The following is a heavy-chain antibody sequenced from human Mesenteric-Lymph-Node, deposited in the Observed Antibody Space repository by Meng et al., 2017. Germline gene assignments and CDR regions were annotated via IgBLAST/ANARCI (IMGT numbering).Heavy chain of an antibody. CDR2: ISSSSSYI. Sequence: GESLKISCAASGFTFSSYSMNWVRQAPGKGLEWVSSISSSSSYIYYADSVKGRFTISRDNAKNSLYLQMTSLRAEDTAVYYCASLFSGYDPTYYFDYWGRGTLVTVSS. J-gene: IGHJ4*02. CDR1: GFTFSSYS. CDR3: ASLFSGYDPTYYFDY. D-gene: IGHD5-12*01. V-gene: IGHV3-21*01.